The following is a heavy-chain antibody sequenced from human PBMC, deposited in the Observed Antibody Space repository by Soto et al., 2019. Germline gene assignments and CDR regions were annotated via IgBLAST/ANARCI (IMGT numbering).Heavy chain of an antibody. V-gene: IGHV3-30-3*01. CDR3: ARDMRHDYASGRLDY. J-gene: IGHJ4*02. Sequence: QVELVESGGGVVQPGASLRLSCVASGFTFSDFPLHWVRRAPGKGLEWVAVISYDGNDESYSDSVKGRFTISRDNSKTTVYLKMNSLRADDMAVYHCARDMRHDYASGRLDYLGQGTLVTVSS. CDR2: ISYDGNDE. CDR1: GFTFSDFP. D-gene: IGHD3-10*01.